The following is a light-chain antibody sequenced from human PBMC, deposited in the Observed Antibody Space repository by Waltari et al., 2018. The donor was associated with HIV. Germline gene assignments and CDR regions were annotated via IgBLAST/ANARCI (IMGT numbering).Light chain of an antibody. CDR1: SNDVGGYNY. CDR3: SSYTSSSLEI. Sequence: QSALTQPASVSGSPGQSITISCTGTSNDVGGYNYVSWYQQHPGKAPKLMIYEVTNGPSGVSNRFSGSKSGNTASLTISGLQVEDEADYYCSSYTSSSLEIFGGGTKLTVL. CDR2: EVT. V-gene: IGLV2-14*03. J-gene: IGLJ2*01.